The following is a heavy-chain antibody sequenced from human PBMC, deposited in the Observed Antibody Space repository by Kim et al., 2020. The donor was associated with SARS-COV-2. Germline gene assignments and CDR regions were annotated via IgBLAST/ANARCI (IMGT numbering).Heavy chain of an antibody. CDR2: IRNKANSYAT. CDR1: GFTFSGYA. V-gene: IGHV3-73*01. CDR3: TRREEGRVYYYYHYMDV. Sequence: GGSLRLSCEASGFTFSGYAMHWVRQASGKGLEWVARIRNKANSYATEYAESVKGRFTISRDDSKNTAYLQMHSLKTEDTAVYYCTRREEGRVYYYYHYMDVWGKGTTVTVSS. J-gene: IGHJ6*03.